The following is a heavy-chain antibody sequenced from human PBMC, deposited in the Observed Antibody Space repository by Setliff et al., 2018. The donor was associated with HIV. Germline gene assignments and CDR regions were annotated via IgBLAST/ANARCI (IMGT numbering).Heavy chain of an antibody. J-gene: IGHJ4*02. CDR2: IYPGDSDP. CDR1: GYSFTNYW. CDR3: ARRMRYYDSSGYYGHYFDS. V-gene: IGHV5-51*01. Sequence: KISCKASGYSFTNYWIGWVRQMPGKGLEWMGIIYPGDSDPRYSPSFQGQVTISADKSISTAYLQWSSLKASDTAMYYCARRMRYYDSSGYYGHYFDSWGQGTLVTVSS. D-gene: IGHD3-22*01.